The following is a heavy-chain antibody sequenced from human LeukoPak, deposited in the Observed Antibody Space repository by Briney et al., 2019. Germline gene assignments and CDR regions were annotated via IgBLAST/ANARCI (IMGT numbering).Heavy chain of an antibody. CDR1: RFTFSSYA. Sequence: PGGSLRLSRAASRFTFSSYAMNWVRPAPGKGLEWVSSISRSSNYIYYADSMKGRFTISRDNAKNSLYLQMNSLRAEDTAVYYCARELTYSDYWGQGTLVTVSS. V-gene: IGHV3-21*01. J-gene: IGHJ4*02. D-gene: IGHD3-9*01. CDR2: ISRSSNYI. CDR3: ARELTYSDY.